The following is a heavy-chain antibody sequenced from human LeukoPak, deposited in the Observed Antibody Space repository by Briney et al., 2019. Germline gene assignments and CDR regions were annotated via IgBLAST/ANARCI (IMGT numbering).Heavy chain of an antibody. V-gene: IGHV4-59*01. J-gene: IGHJ2*01. CDR3: ASCTSGYSYGSDWYFDL. CDR2: IYYSGST. Sequence: SETLSLTCTVSGGSISSYYWSWIRQPPGKGLEWIGYIYYSGSTNYNPSLKSRVTISVDTSKNQFSLKLSSVTAADTAVYYCASCTSGYSYGSDWYFDLWGRGTLVTVSS. D-gene: IGHD5-18*01. CDR1: GGSISSYY.